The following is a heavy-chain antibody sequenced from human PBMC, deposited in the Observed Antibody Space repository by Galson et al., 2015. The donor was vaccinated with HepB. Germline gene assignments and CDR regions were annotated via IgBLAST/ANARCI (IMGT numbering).Heavy chain of an antibody. CDR1: GFTFSSYA. D-gene: IGHD3-22*01. V-gene: IGHV3-30-3*01. CDR3: AREITMIVVVNGCDAFDI. CDR2: ISYDGSNK. J-gene: IGHJ3*02. Sequence: SLRLSCAASGFTFSSYAMHWVRQAPGKGLEWVAVISYDGSNKYYADSVKGRFTISRDNSKNTLYLQMNSLRAEDTAVYYCAREITMIVVVNGCDAFDIWGQGTMVTVSS.